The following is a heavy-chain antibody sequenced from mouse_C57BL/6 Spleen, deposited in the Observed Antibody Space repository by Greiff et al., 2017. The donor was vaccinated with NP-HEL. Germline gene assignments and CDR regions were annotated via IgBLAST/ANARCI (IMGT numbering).Heavy chain of an antibody. CDR2: INYDGSST. V-gene: IGHV5-16*01. Sequence: EVKLMESEGGLVQPGSSMKLSCTASGFTFSDYYMAWVRQVPEKGLEWVANINYDGSSTYYLDSLKSRFIISRDNAKNILYLQMSSLKSEDTATYYCARDEDGGAMDYWGQGTSVTVSS. D-gene: IGHD2-3*01. J-gene: IGHJ4*01. CDR1: GFTFSDYY. CDR3: ARDEDGGAMDY.